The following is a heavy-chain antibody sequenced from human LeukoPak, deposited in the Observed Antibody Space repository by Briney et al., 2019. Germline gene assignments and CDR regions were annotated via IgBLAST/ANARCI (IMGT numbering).Heavy chain of an antibody. V-gene: IGHV3-23*01. Sequence: GGSLRLSCEASGFTFSTFAMIWVRQPPGKGLEWVSSIFPSGGEIHYADSVKGRFTISRDNSKNTLSLQMNSLRAEDTALYYCAAQKRGSYRPYYFDYWGQGTLVTVSS. D-gene: IGHD3-16*02. CDR3: AAQKRGSYRPYYFDY. CDR1: GFTFSTFA. J-gene: IGHJ4*02. CDR2: IFPSGGEI.